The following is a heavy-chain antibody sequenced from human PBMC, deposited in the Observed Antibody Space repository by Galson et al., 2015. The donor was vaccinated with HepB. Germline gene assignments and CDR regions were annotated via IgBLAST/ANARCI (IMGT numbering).Heavy chain of an antibody. CDR2: ISSNGGST. V-gene: IGHV3-64D*06. CDR3: VPLYNWNDPIKLDY. D-gene: IGHD1-20*01. CDR1: GFTFSSYA. J-gene: IGHJ4*02. Sequence: SLRLSCAASGFTFSSYAMHWVRQAPGKGLEYVSAISSNGGSTYYADSVKGRFTISRDNSKNTLYLQMSSLRAEDTAVYYCVPLYNWNDPIKLDYWGQGTLVTVSS.